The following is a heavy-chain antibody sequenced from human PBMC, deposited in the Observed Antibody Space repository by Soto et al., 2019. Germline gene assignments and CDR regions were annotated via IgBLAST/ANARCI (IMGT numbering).Heavy chain of an antibody. Sequence: PSETLSLTCTVSGGSISSSSYYWGWIRQPPGKGLEWIGSIYYSGSTYYNPSLKSRVTISVDTSKNQFSLKLSSVTAADTAVYYCASSGVFIVVVPAAIPDDYSSSSPFDYWGQGTLVTVSS. CDR3: ASSGVFIVVVPAAIPDDYSSSSPFDY. V-gene: IGHV4-39*01. CDR1: GGSISSSSYY. D-gene: IGHD2-2*01. J-gene: IGHJ4*02. CDR2: IYYSGST.